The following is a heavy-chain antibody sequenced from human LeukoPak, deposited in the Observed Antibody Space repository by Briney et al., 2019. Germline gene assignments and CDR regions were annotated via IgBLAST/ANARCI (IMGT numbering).Heavy chain of an antibody. D-gene: IGHD2-2*01. J-gene: IGHJ4*02. CDR2: ISGYNGNT. CDR1: GYTFTGYC. V-gene: IGHV1-18*04. CDR3: AREGYCNSTSCYKPFDY. Sequence: ASVTVSCKASGYTFTGYCMHWVRQAPGQGLEWMGWISGYNGNTNYAQKLQGRVTMTTDTSTSTAYMELRSLRSDDTAVYYCAREGYCNSTSCYKPFDYWGQGTLVTVSS.